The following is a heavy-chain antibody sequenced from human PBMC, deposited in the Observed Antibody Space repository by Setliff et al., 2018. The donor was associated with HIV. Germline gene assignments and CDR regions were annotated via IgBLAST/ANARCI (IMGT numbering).Heavy chain of an antibody. D-gene: IGHD1-1*01. CDR3: ANPHDGGAFDV. V-gene: IGHV1-69*13. CDR2: VIPSFATA. J-gene: IGHJ3*01. CDR1: GGTFKNLA. Sequence: SVKVSCKASGGTFKNLAISWVRQAPGQGLEWMGGVIPSFATANYAQKFQGRITITADELRSTVYMDLNSLKSEDSAVYYCANPHDGGAFDVWGQGTAVTVSS.